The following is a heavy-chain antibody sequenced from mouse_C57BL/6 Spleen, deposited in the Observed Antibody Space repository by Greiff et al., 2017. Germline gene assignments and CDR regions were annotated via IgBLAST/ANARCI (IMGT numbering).Heavy chain of an antibody. J-gene: IGHJ4*01. V-gene: IGHV1-4*01. CDR1: GYTFTSYT. CDR3: ARTLPGTDYAMDY. CDR2: INPSSGYT. Sequence: QVQLQQSGAELARPGASVKMSCKASGYTFTSYTMHWVKQRPGQGLEWIGYINPSSGYTKYNQKFKDKATLTADKSSSTAYMQLSSLTSEDSEVYYCARTLPGTDYAMDYWGQGTSVTVSS. D-gene: IGHD4-1*01.